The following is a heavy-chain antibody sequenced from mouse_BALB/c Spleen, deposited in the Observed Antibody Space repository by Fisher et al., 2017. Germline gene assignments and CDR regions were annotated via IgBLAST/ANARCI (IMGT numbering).Heavy chain of an antibody. D-gene: IGHD4-1*01. Sequence: KFKGKATLTVDKSSSTAYMQLKSLTSEDTAVYYCARNWAYWYFDVWGAGTTVTVSS. J-gene: IGHJ1*01. CDR3: ARNWAYWYFDV. V-gene: IGHV1-42*01.